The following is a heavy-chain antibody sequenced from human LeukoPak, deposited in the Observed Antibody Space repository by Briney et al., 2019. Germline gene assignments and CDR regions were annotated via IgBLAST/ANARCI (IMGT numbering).Heavy chain of an antibody. J-gene: IGHJ5*02. V-gene: IGHV3-48*01. D-gene: IGHD6-13*01. CDR1: GLSFSSYN. CDR3: AAASAFSSSWRS. Sequence: GGSLRLSCTASGLSFSSYNMNWVRQAPGEGPEWVAYITANNTTKYYADSVKGRFTTSRDNAKKSLFLQMNSLRAEDTAVYYCAAASAFSSSWRSWGQGTVVTVSS. CDR2: ITANNTTK.